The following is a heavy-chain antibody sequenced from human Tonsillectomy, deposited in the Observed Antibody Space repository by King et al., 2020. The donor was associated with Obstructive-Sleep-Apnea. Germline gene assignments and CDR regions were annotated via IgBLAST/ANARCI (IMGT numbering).Heavy chain of an antibody. V-gene: IGHV4-30-4*01. J-gene: IGHJ4*02. D-gene: IGHD2-15*01. CDR1: GGSISSGDYY. CDR2: IYYSGNT. Sequence: VQLQESGPGLVKPSQTPSLTCTVSGGSISSGDYYWSWIRQPPGKGLEWIGYIYYSGNTYHNPSLKSRVTISVDTSKNQFSLKLSSVTAADTAVYYCASTCSGGSCSWGRIDYWGQGTLVTVSS. CDR3: ASTCSGGSCSWGRIDY.